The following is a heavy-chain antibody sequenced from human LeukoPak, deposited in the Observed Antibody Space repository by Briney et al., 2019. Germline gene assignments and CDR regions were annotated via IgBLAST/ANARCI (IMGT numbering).Heavy chain of an antibody. J-gene: IGHJ4*02. V-gene: IGHV4-39*01. CDR1: GVSISSSNSY. Sequence: SETLSLTCTVSGVSISSSNSYWGWIRQPPGKGLGWIGSIYYSGNTHYNASLKSQVSISIDTSKNQFSLRLTSVTAADTAVYYCARQTGSGLFILPGGQGTLVTVSS. CDR2: IYYSGNT. D-gene: IGHD3/OR15-3a*01. CDR3: ARQTGSGLFILP.